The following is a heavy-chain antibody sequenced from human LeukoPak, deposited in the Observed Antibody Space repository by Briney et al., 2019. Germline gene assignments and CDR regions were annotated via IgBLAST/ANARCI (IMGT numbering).Heavy chain of an antibody. J-gene: IGHJ4*02. D-gene: IGHD6-13*01. CDR3: AKDGGTGDSSSWFY. Sequence: GGSLRLSCAASGFTFSSYAMNWVRQAPGKGLEWVSSISGSGGRTYYADSVKGRFTISRDNSKDTLYLQMNSLRAEDTAVYYCAKDGGTGDSSSWFYWGQGTLVTVS. CDR1: GFTFSSYA. CDR2: ISGSGGRT. V-gene: IGHV3-23*01.